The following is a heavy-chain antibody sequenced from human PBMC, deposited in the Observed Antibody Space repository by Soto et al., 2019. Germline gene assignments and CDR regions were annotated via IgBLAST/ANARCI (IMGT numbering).Heavy chain of an antibody. CDR1: RVAFSKFI. Sequence: QAQLEPSGGEVKKPGSSVKVSCKASRVAFSKFIVTWVRQAPGLGLEWVGGIIPIFGTANYAQKFQGRVTTTADESTSTSYMEVNNLRSEDTAVYYCAKVRYSSPMGYYYGMDVWGQGTTVTVSS. CDR2: IIPIFGTA. CDR3: AKVRYSSPMGYYYGMDV. D-gene: IGHD6-19*01. V-gene: IGHV1-69*01. J-gene: IGHJ6*02.